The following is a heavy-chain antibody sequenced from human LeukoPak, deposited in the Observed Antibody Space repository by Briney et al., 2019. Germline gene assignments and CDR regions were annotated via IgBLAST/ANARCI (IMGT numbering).Heavy chain of an antibody. CDR1: GGSFSGYY. CDR3: ACGYSYGFDY. CDR2: INHSGST. J-gene: IGHJ4*02. V-gene: IGHV4-34*01. D-gene: IGHD5-18*01. Sequence: KPSETLSLTCAVYGGSFSGYYWSWIRQPPGKGLEWIGEINHSGSTNYNPSLKSRVTISVDTSKNQFSLKLSSVTAADTAVYYCACGYSYGFDYWGQGTLVTVSS.